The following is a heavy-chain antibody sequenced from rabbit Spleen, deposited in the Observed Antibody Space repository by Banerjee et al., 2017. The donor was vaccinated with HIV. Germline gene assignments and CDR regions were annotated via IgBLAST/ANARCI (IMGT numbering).Heavy chain of an antibody. D-gene: IGHD8-1*01. J-gene: IGHJ6*01. Sequence: QSLEESGGGLVKPGASLTLTCKASGFSFSSDYDMCWVRQAPGKGLEWIACIGAGSSDSTYSATWAKGRFTISKTSSTTVTLQMTSLTAADTATYFCARDAGTSFSTYGMDLWGPGTLVTVS. CDR1: GFSFSSDYD. CDR3: ARDAGTSFSTYGMDL. V-gene: IGHV1S40*01. CDR2: IGAGSSDST.